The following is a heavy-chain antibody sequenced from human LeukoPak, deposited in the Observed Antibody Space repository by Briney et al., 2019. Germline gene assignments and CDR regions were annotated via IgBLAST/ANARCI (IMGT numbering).Heavy chain of an antibody. D-gene: IGHD4-17*01. J-gene: IGHJ3*02. Sequence: PSEAPSLTCTVSGGSISSSSYYWGWIRQPPGKGLEWIGSIYYSGSTYYNPSLKSRVTISVDTSKNQFSLKLSSVTAADTAVYYCARLRVTADAFDIWGQGTMVTVSS. CDR3: ARLRVTADAFDI. V-gene: IGHV4-39*01. CDR1: GGSISSSSYY. CDR2: IYYSGST.